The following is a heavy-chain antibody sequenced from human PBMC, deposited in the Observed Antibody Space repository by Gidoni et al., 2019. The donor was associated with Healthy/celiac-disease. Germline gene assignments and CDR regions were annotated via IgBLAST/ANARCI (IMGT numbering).Heavy chain of an antibody. J-gene: IGHJ6*02. CDR3: KRVAVAGKQDYGMDV. CDR1: GFPFSGSA. CDR2: IRSKANSYAT. Sequence: EVQLVESGGGLVQPGGSLKLSCAASGFPFSGSAMHWVRQASGKGLEWVGRIRSKANSYATAYAASVKGRFTISRDDSKNTAYLQMNSLKTEDTAVYYCKRVAVAGKQDYGMDVWGQGTTVTVSS. V-gene: IGHV3-73*02. D-gene: IGHD6-19*01.